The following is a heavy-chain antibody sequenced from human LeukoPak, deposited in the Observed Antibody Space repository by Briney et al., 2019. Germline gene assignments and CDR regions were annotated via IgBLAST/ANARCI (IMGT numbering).Heavy chain of an antibody. V-gene: IGHV1-2*02. CDR2: INPNSGGT. CDR3: AILAPDYYGSGNYNY. D-gene: IGHD3-10*01. CDR1: GYTFTGYY. Sequence: SVKVSCKASGYTFTGYYMHWVRQAPGQGLGWMGWINPNSGGTNYAQKFQGRVTMTRDTSISTAYMELSRLRSDDTAVYYCAILAPDYYGSGNYNYGGQGTLITVS. J-gene: IGHJ4*02.